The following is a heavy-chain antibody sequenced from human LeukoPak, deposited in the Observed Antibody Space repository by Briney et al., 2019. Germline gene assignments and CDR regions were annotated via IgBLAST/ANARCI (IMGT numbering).Heavy chain of an antibody. V-gene: IGHV4-59*01. CDR3: ARAGSGYSFDY. CDR2: IYYSGST. D-gene: IGHD3-3*01. CDR1: GGSFSGYY. Sequence: PSETLSLTCAVYGGSFSGYYWSWIRQPPGKGLEWIGYIYYSGSTNYNPTLKSRGTISVDTSKNQFSLKLSSVTAADTAVYYCARAGSGYSFDYLGQGTLVTVSS. J-gene: IGHJ4*02.